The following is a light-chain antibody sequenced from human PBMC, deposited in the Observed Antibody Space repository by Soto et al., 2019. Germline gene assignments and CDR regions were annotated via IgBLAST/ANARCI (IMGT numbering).Light chain of an antibody. CDR3: LQYHTWPIT. J-gene: IGKJ4*01. V-gene: IGKV3-15*01. CDR2: GAS. CDR1: QAVSSY. Sequence: IVLPQSPATLSLSPGGRATLSCRASQAVSSYLLWYQQKRGQAPRLLISGASTGATGIPARFSGSGSGTEFTLTISSLQSEDCAIYYCLQYHTWPITFGGGTKVDIK.